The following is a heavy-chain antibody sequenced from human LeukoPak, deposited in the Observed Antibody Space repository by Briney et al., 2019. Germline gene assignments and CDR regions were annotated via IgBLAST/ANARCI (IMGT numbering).Heavy chain of an antibody. J-gene: IGHJ4*02. CDR1: GSAFTAYF. Sequence: GASVKVSCKASGSAFTAYFMHWVRQAPGQGLEWMGWINPNSGNTQYAQKFQGRVTMTRNTSISTAYMELSSLRSEDTAVYYCARGLARTSMVTRGGVRFDYWGQGTLVTVSS. V-gene: IGHV1-2*02. D-gene: IGHD5-18*01. CDR2: INPNSGNT. CDR3: ARGLARTSMVTRGGVRFDY.